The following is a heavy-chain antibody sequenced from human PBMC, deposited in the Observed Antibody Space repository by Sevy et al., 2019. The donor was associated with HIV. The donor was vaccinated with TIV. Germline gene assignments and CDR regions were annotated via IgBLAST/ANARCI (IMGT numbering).Heavy chain of an antibody. Sequence: ASVKVSCKASGYTFTSYDISWVRQATGQGLEWMGWMNPNSGNTGYAQKFQGRVTMTRNTSISTAYMELSSLGSEDTAVYYCARAVLRYFDWFTDAFDIWGQGTMVTVSS. V-gene: IGHV1-8*01. CDR2: MNPNSGNT. D-gene: IGHD3-9*01. CDR1: GYTFTSYD. CDR3: ARAVLRYFDWFTDAFDI. J-gene: IGHJ3*02.